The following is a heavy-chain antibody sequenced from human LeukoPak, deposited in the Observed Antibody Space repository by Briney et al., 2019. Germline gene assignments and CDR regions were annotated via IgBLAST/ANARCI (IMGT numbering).Heavy chain of an antibody. V-gene: IGHV3-48*03. CDR2: ISSDSGSTI. Sequence: PGGSLRLSCTASGFTFSSYEMNWVRQAPGKGLEWISYISSDSGSTIYYADSVRGRFTISRDNANNSLYLQMSSLRAEDTGVYYCARGITVIRGVLLDFWGQGTLVTVAS. CDR3: ARGITVIRGVLLDF. D-gene: IGHD3-10*01. J-gene: IGHJ4*02. CDR1: GFTFSSYE.